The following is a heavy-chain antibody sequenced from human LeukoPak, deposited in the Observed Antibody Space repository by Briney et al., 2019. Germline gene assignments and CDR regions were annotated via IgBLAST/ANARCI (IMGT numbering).Heavy chain of an antibody. D-gene: IGHD6-6*01. CDR1: GFTFSSYW. CDR2: IRYDGSNK. J-gene: IGHJ4*02. CDR3: AKAPYSSSSLYFDY. Sequence: TGGSLRLSCAASGFTFSSYWMSWVRQAPGKGLEWVAFIRYDGSNKYYADSVKGRFTISRDNSKNTLYLQMNSLRAEDTAVYYCAKAPYSSSSLYFDYWGQGTLVTVSS. V-gene: IGHV3-30*02.